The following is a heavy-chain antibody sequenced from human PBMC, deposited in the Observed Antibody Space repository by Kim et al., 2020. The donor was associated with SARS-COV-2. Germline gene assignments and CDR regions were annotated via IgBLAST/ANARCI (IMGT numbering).Heavy chain of an antibody. CDR3: AGINRAWNADF. Sequence: SETLSLTCSVSGGSVTNSNYFWAWIRQTPGKGLEWLGSMYKSGSTYYSSSFQSRFTLSLDTSKNKFSLKLSSVTATDTAIYYCAGINRAWNADF. D-gene: IGHD1-1*01. J-gene: IGHJ4*01. V-gene: IGHV4-39*01. CDR1: GGSVTNSNYF. CDR2: MYKSGST.